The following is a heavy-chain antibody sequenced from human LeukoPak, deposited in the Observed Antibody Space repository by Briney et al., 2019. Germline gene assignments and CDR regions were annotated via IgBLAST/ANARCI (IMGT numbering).Heavy chain of an antibody. Sequence: GGSLRLSCAASGFTVSGNYMDWVRQAPGKGLEWVSVIHTNSGKFYVESVKGRLTISRYISKNTLYLQMNSLRAEDAAVYYCEVWIQSYGLDVWGQGATVTVSS. V-gene: IGHV3-66*01. J-gene: IGHJ6*02. D-gene: IGHD5-18*01. CDR1: GFTVSGNY. CDR3: EVWIQSYGLDV. CDR2: IHTNSGK.